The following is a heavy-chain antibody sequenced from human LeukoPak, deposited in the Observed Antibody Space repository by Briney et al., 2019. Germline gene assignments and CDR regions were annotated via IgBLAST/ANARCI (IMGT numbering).Heavy chain of an antibody. D-gene: IGHD3-22*01. V-gene: IGHV1-8*01. CDR3: ARDTRTPDYYDSSGYSYYFDY. CDR2: MDPNSDDT. CDR1: GYTFTSYD. J-gene: IGHJ4*02. Sequence: ASVKVSCKASGYTFTSYDINWVRQATGQGLEWVGWMDPNSDDTGYAQKFRGRVTMTRNTSISTAYMELNSLRAEDTAVYYCARDTRTPDYYDSSGYSYYFDYWGQGTLVTVSS.